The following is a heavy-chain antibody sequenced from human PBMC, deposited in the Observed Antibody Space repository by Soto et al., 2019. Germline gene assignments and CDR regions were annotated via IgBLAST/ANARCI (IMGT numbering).Heavy chain of an antibody. CDR2: ISYTGNT. V-gene: IGHV4-61*08. CDR3: ARGGGRSYFFYGMDV. CDR1: GGSVYSGAYY. D-gene: IGHD2-15*01. Sequence: QVQLRESGPGLVKPSETLSLTCTVSGGSVYSGAYYWTWIRQAPGKELEWIGYISYTGNTNYNPSLKSRVSMSVDTSRDQFSLNLSSMTPAASAAYYCARGGGRSYFFYGMDVWGQGITVTVSS. J-gene: IGHJ6*02.